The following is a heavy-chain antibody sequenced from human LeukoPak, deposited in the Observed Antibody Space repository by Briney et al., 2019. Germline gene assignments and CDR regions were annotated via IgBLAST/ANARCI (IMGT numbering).Heavy chain of an antibody. J-gene: IGHJ5*02. D-gene: IGHD3-16*01. V-gene: IGHV4-59*01. CDR3: ARAGGTRGSYNWFDP. CDR1: GGSISSYY. CDR2: IYYSGST. Sequence: SETLSLTCTVSGGSISSYYWSWIRQPPGKGLEWIGYIYYSGSTNYNPSLKSRVTISVDTSKNQFSLKLSSVTAADTAVYYCARAGGTRGSYNWFDPWGQGTLATVSS.